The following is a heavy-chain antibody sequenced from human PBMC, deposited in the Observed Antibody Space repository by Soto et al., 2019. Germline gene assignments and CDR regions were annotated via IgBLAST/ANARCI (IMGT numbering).Heavy chain of an antibody. J-gene: IGHJ5*02. D-gene: IGHD2-15*01. CDR1: GYTFTSYA. Sequence: GASVKVSCKASGYTFTSYAMHWVRRAPGQRREWMGWINAGNGNTKYSQKFQGRVTITRDTSASTAYMGLSSLRSEDTAVYYCARGRPRIYCSGGSCYGWNWFDPWGQGTLVTSPQ. V-gene: IGHV1-3*01. CDR3: ARGRPRIYCSGGSCYGWNWFDP. CDR2: INAGNGNT.